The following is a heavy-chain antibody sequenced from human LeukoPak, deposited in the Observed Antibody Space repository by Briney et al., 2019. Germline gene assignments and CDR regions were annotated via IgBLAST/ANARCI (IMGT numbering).Heavy chain of an antibody. V-gene: IGHV4-59*08. CDR2: IYYSGGT. J-gene: IGHJ4*02. CDR1: GGSISSYY. D-gene: IGHD4-11*01. Sequence: SETLSLTCTVSGGSISSYYWSWIRQPPGKGLEWIGYIYYSGGTNYNPSLKSRVTISVDTSKNQFSLKLSSVTAADTAVYYCARHESGLQYDYWGQGTLVTVSS. CDR3: ARHESGLQYDY.